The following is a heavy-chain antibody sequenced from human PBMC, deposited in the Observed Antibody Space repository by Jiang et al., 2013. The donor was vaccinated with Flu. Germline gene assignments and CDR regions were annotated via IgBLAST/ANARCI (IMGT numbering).Heavy chain of an antibody. CDR1: GYSISSGYY. CDR3: AREWDDYSNYRWFDP. V-gene: IGHV4-38-2*02. J-gene: IGHJ5*02. Sequence: GPGLVKPSETLSLTCAVSGYSISSGYYWGWIRQPPGKGLEWIGSIYHSGSTYYNPSLKSRVTISVDTSKNQFSLKLSSVTAADTAVYYCAREWDDYSNYRWFDPWGQGTLVTVSS. D-gene: IGHD4-11*01. CDR2: IYHSGST.